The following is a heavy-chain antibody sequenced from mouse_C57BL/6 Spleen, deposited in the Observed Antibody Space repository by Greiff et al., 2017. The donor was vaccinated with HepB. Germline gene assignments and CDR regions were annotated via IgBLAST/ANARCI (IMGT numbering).Heavy chain of an antibody. CDR2: INPGSGGT. CDR3: ARGSYDDGSSPYYAMDY. J-gene: IGHJ4*01. CDR1: GYAFTNYL. V-gene: IGHV1-54*01. D-gene: IGHD1-1*01. Sequence: QVQLKESGAELVRPGPSVKVSCKASGYAFTNYLIEWVKQRPGQGLEWIGVINPGSGGTNYNEKFKGKATLTADKSSSTAYMQLRSLTSEDSAVYFCARGSYDDGSSPYYAMDYWGQGTSVTVSS.